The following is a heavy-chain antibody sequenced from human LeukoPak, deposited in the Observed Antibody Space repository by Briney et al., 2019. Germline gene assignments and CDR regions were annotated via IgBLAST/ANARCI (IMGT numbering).Heavy chain of an antibody. CDR2: ISGSGGST. CDR3: AKVGYCSSTSCYKFDY. CDR1: RFTFSSYA. Sequence: GGSLRLSCAASRFTFSSYAMSWVRQAPGKGLEWVSAISGSGGSTYYADSVKGRFTISRDNSKNTLYLQMNSLRAEDTAVYYCAKVGYCSSTSCYKFDYWGQGTLVTVSS. D-gene: IGHD2-2*02. J-gene: IGHJ4*02. V-gene: IGHV3-23*01.